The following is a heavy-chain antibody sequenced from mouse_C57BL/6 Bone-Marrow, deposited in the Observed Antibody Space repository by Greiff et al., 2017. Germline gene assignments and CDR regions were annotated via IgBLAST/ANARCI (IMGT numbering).Heavy chain of an antibody. V-gene: IGHV14-4*01. Sequence: VQLQQSGAELVKPGASVKLSCTASGFTFKDDYMDWVKQMPEQGLEWIGWIDPENGDTEYASKFQGKATITVDTSSNTAYLELSSLTSEDTAVYYCRYIAYWGQGTLVTVSA. J-gene: IGHJ3*01. CDR3: RYIAY. D-gene: IGHD2-14*01. CDR2: IDPENGDT. CDR1: GFTFKDDY.